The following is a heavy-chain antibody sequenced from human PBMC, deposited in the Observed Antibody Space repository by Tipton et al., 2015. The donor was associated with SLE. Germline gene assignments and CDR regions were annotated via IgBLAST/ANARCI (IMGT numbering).Heavy chain of an antibody. CDR1: GFTFSSYS. J-gene: IGHJ4*02. V-gene: IGHV3-21*01. D-gene: IGHD1-26*01. CDR3: ARGLSGSYNFDY. CDR2: ISSSSSYI. Sequence: SLRLSCAASGFTFSSYSMNWVRQAPGKGLEWVSSISSSSSYIYYADSVKGRFTISRDNAKNSLYLQMNSLRAEDTAVYYCARGLSGSYNFDYWGQGTLVTVSS.